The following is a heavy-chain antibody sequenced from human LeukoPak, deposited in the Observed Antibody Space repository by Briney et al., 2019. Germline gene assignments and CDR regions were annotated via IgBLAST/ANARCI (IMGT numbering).Heavy chain of an antibody. J-gene: IGHJ6*02. Sequence: GGSLRLSCAASGFTFSSYEMNWVRQAPGKGLEWVSYISSSGSTIYYADSVKGRFTISRDNAKNSLYLQMNSLRAEDTAVYYCARDHDFWSGGYGMDVWGQGTTVTVSS. V-gene: IGHV3-48*03. D-gene: IGHD3-3*01. CDR1: GFTFSSYE. CDR3: ARDHDFWSGGYGMDV. CDR2: ISSSGSTI.